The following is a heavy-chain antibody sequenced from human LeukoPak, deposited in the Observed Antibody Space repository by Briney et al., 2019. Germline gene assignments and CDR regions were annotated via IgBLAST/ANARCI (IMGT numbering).Heavy chain of an antibody. Sequence: SETLSLTCTVSGYSISSGYYWGWIRQPPGKGLEWIGSIYHSGSTYYNPSLKSRVTISVDTSKNQFSLKLSSVTAADTAVYYCARTNHYYDSSGSPPDFGYWGQGTLVTVSS. CDR2: IYHSGST. J-gene: IGHJ4*02. CDR3: ARTNHYYDSSGSPPDFGY. V-gene: IGHV4-38-2*02. CDR1: GYSISSGYY. D-gene: IGHD3-22*01.